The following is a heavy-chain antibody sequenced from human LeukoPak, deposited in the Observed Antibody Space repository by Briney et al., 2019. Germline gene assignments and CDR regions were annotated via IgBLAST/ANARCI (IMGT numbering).Heavy chain of an antibody. V-gene: IGHV3-7*01. CDR3: ARGGLRYFDPFDY. CDR1: GFTFSSYW. J-gene: IGHJ4*02. D-gene: IGHD3-9*01. CDR2: IKQDGSEK. Sequence: GGSLRLSCATSGFTFSSYWMNWVRQAPGKGLEWVANIKQDGSEKYYVDSVKGRFTISRDNAKNSLYLQMNSLRADDTAVYYCARGGLRYFDPFDYWGQGTLVTVSS.